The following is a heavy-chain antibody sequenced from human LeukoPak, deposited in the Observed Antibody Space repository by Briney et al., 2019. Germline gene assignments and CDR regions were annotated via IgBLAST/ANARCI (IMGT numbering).Heavy chain of an antibody. CDR1: GYTFTSYG. CDR3: ARGVLGISSSWYDY. D-gene: IGHD6-13*01. J-gene: IGHJ4*02. CDR2: ISAYNGNT. V-gene: IGHV1-18*01. Sequence: ASVKVSCKASGYTFTSYGISWVRQAPGQGLEWMGWISAYNGNTNYAQKFQGRVTMTRDTSISTAYMELSRLRSDDTAVYYCARGVLGISSSWYDYWGQGTLVTVSS.